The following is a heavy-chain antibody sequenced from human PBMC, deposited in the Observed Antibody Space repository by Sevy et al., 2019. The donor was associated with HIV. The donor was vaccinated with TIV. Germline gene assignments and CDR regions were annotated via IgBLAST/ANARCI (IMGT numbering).Heavy chain of an antibody. CDR2: ILYDGSNK. V-gene: IGHV3-30-3*01. D-gene: IGHD6-13*01. CDR1: GFTFSSYA. J-gene: IGHJ4*02. CDR3: ARAPEELVRYYFDY. Sequence: GGSLRLSCAASGFTFSSYAMHWVRQAPGKGLEWVAVILYDGSNKYYADSVKGRFTISRDNSKNTLYLQMNSLRAEDTAVYYCARAPEELVRYYFDYWGQGTLVTVSS.